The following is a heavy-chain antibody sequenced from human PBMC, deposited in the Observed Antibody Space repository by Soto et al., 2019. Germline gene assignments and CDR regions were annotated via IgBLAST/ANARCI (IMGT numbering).Heavy chain of an antibody. V-gene: IGHV4-34*01. CDR1: GGSFSGYY. CDR2: INHSGST. CDR3: ARGIAMKLVVHSDESDKYYLDS. J-gene: IGHJ4*02. Sequence: SETLSLTCSVYGGSFSGYYWSWIRQPPGKGLEWIGEINHSGSTNYNPSLKSRVTISVDTSKNQFSLKMTSVAAADTAMYYCARGIAMKLVVHSDESDKYYLDSWGQGNRVTVSS. D-gene: IGHD3-22*01.